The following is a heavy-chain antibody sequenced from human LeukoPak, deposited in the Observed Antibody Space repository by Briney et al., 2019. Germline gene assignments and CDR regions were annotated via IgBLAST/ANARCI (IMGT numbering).Heavy chain of an antibody. CDR3: ARDFLAYYYGSGSSNYFDY. V-gene: IGHV1-18*01. D-gene: IGHD3-10*01. J-gene: IGHJ4*02. CDR1: GYTFTSYG. CDR2: ISAYNGNT. Sequence: ASVKVSCKASGYTFTSYGISWVRQAAGQGLEWMGWISAYNGNTNYAQKLQGRVTMTTDTSTSTAYMELRSLRSDDTAVYYCARDFLAYYYGSGSSNYFDYWGQGTLVTVSS.